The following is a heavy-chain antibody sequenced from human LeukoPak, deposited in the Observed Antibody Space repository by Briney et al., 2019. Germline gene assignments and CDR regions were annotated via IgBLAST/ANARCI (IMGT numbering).Heavy chain of an antibody. D-gene: IGHD6-13*01. V-gene: IGHV3-48*01. CDR3: AKVPRQHDNWFDP. Sequence: GGSLRLSCSASGFPFSTLGMHWVRQAPGKGLEWVSYISSSSTIIHYADSVKGRFTISRDDAKNSLYLQMNSLRAEDTAVYYCAKVPRQHDNWFDPWGQGTLVTVSS. CDR1: GFPFSTLG. J-gene: IGHJ5*02. CDR2: ISSSSTII.